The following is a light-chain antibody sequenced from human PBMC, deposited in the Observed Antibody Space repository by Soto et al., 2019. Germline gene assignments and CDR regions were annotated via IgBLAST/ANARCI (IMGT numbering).Light chain of an antibody. Sequence: QSVLTHPPSLSCSPGESVTISCTGTSSDFGIYTRVSWYQRPPGTGPKRMIYEVNKRPSGVPDRFSGSKSGNTASLTVSGLQAEDEADYYCSSYAGSSNVFGTGTKVTVL. V-gene: IGLV2-18*02. CDR1: SSDFGIYTR. J-gene: IGLJ1*01. CDR3: SSYAGSSNV. CDR2: EVN.